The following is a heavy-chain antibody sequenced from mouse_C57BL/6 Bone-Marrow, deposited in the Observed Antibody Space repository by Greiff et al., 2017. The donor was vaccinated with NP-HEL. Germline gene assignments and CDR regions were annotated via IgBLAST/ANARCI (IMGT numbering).Heavy chain of an antibody. CDR1: GYAFTNYL. Sequence: VQRVESGAELIRPGTSVKVSCKASGYAFTNYLIEWVKQRPGQGLEWIGVINPGSGGTNYNEKFKGKATLTADKSSSTAYMQLSSLTSEDSAVYFCARELRWYFDVWGTGTTVTVSS. CDR2: INPGSGGT. CDR3: ARELRWYFDV. J-gene: IGHJ1*03. V-gene: IGHV1-54*01. D-gene: IGHD2-4*01.